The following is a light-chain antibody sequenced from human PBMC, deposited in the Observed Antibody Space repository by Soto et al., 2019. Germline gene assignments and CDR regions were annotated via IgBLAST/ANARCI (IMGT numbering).Light chain of an antibody. J-gene: IGKJ1*01. V-gene: IGKV3-20*01. CDR3: QQYGSLSWT. Sequence: EIVLTQSPGTLSLSPGERATLSCRASQNVDTKYVAWYQLKPGQAPSIIIFGASGRSTGMPDRFSGSGSGTDFTLTISRLEPEDFAVYYCQQYGSLSWTFGQGTKVDIK. CDR2: GAS. CDR1: QNVDTKY.